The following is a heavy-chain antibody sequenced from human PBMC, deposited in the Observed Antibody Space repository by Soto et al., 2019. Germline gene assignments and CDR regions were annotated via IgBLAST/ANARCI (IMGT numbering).Heavy chain of an antibody. V-gene: IGHV1-3*01. D-gene: IGHD2-2*01. CDR2: INAGNGNT. CDR1: GYTFTSYA. Sequence: ASVKVSCKASGYTFTSYAMHWVRQAPGQRLEWMGWINAGNGNTKYSQKFQGRVTITRDTSASTAYMELSSLRSEDTAVYYCAGEGSNIVVVPAAIHYYYYYMDVWGKGTTVSV. CDR3: AGEGSNIVVVPAAIHYYYYYMDV. J-gene: IGHJ6*03.